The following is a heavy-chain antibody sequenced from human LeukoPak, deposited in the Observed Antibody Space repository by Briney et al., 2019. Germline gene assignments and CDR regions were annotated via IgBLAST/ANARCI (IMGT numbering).Heavy chain of an antibody. CDR3: ARAIGGYCSSTSCYGY. CDR2: MNPSNGYT. J-gene: IGHJ4*02. D-gene: IGHD2-2*01. Sequence: ASVKVSCKASAYAFTTYYIHWVRQAPGQGLEWVGLMNPSNGYTDYAQRFQGRVTMTRDTSTTTVDMELSSLRSEDTAVYYCARAIGGYCSSTSCYGYWGQGTLITVSS. V-gene: IGHV1-46*01. CDR1: AYAFTTYY.